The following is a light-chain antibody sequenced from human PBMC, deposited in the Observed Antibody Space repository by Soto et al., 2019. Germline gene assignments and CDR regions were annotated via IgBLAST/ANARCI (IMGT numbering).Light chain of an antibody. J-gene: IGLJ1*01. CDR1: SSDVGGYNY. Sequence: QSALAQPASVSGSPGQSITTSCTGTSSDVGGYNYVSWYQQHPGKAPKLMIYEVSNRPSGVSNRFSGSKSGNTASLTISGLQAEDEADYYCSSYTSSSTYVFGNGTKVTVL. CDR2: EVS. V-gene: IGLV2-14*01. CDR3: SSYTSSSTYV.